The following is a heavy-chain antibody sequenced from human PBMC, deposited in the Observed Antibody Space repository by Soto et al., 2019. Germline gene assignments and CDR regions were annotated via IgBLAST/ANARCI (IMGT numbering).Heavy chain of an antibody. CDR1: GGTFSSYA. J-gene: IGHJ5*02. D-gene: IGHD3-22*01. CDR2: IIPIFGTA. CDR3: ARDRGPSSGYYPYWFDP. Sequence: ASVKVSCKASGGTFSSYAISWVRQAPGQGLEWMGGIIPIFGTANYAQKFQARFTITADESTSTAYMELSSLRSEDTAVYYCARDRGPSSGYYPYWFDPWGQGTLVTVSS. V-gene: IGHV1-69*13.